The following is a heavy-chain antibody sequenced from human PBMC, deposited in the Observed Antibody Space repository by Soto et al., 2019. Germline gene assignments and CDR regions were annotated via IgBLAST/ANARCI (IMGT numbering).Heavy chain of an antibody. Sequence: GGSLRLSCGASGFTFRSYGMHWVRQAPGKGLEWVAVISYDGSNKYYADSVKGRFTISRDNSKNTLYLQMNSLRAEDTAVYYCARDEGSWIQLWSPYYWGQGTLVTVSS. V-gene: IGHV3-30*03. D-gene: IGHD5-18*01. CDR2: ISYDGSNK. J-gene: IGHJ4*02. CDR3: ARDEGSWIQLWSPYY. CDR1: GFTFRSYG.